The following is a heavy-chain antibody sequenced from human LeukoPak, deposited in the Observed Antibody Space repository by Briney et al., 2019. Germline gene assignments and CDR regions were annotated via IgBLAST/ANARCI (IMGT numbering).Heavy chain of an antibody. CDR1: GFTFSSYS. Sequence: PGGSLRLSCAASGFTFSSYSMNWVRQAPGKGLEWVSSISSSSSYIYYADSLKGRFTISRDNAKNSLYLQMNSLRAEDTAVYYCARDSKPIAVAVSFDYWGQGTLVTVSS. CDR2: ISSSSSYI. CDR3: ARDSKPIAVAVSFDY. J-gene: IGHJ4*02. D-gene: IGHD6-19*01. V-gene: IGHV3-21*01.